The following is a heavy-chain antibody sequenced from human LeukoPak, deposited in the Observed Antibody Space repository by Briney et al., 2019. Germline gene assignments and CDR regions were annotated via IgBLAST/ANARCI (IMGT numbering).Heavy chain of an antibody. CDR2: FDPEDGET. CDR1: GYTLTELS. Sequence: ASVKVSCKVSGYTLTELSMHWVRQAPGKGLEWMGGFDPEDGETIYAQKFQGRVTMTEDTSTDTAYMELSSLRSEDTAVCYCATARASIVVVITDAFDIWGLGTMVTVSS. V-gene: IGHV1-24*01. CDR3: ATARASIVVVITDAFDI. D-gene: IGHD3-22*01. J-gene: IGHJ3*02.